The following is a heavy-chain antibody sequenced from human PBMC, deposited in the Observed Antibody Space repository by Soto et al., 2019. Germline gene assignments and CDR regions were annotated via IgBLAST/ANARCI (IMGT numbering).Heavy chain of an antibody. J-gene: IGHJ6*02. CDR2: ISTGGTYL. V-gene: IGHV3-21*06. Sequence: GGSLRLSCVASGFSFRTHTLVWVRQAPGKGLEWVSYISTGGTYLEYAHSVKGRFTISRDDAADSVFLQMNSLKGDDTAVYYCVKGGEDITSPYRMDVWGQGTTVTVSS. CDR1: GFSFRTHT. D-gene: IGHD2-2*01. CDR3: VKGGEDITSPYRMDV.